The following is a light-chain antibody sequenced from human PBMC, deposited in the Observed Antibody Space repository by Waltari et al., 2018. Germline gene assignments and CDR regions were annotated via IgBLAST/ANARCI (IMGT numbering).Light chain of an antibody. CDR3: QSYDPTLSVV. Sequence: QSVLTQPPSVSGAPGQRVTISCTGSGSNIGAGYDVHWYQQVPRAAPKLLIYGSSSRPLGVPDRFFGSTSGTSASLAITGLQAEDEAVYYCQSYDPTLSVVFGGGTKLTVL. CDR2: GSS. V-gene: IGLV1-40*01. J-gene: IGLJ3*02. CDR1: GSNIGAGYD.